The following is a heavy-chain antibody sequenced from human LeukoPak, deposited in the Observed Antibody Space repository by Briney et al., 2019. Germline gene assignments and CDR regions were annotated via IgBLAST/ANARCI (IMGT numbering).Heavy chain of an antibody. V-gene: IGHV1-18*01. CDR1: GYTFTSYG. D-gene: IGHD2-2*01. CDR3: ASSTVEGVGYCSSTSCSGAFDI. J-gene: IGHJ3*02. Sequence: ASVKVSCKASGYTFTSYGISWVRQAPGQGLEWMGWISAYNGNTNYAQKLQGRVTMTTDTSTSTAYMELRSLRSDDTAVYYCASSTVEGVGYCSSTSCSGAFDIWGQGTMVTVSS. CDR2: ISAYNGNT.